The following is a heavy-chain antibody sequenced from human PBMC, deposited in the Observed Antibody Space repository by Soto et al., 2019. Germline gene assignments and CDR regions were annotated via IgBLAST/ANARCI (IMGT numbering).Heavy chain of an antibody. J-gene: IGHJ6*03. CDR2: IYHSGST. V-gene: IGHV4-4*02. CDR1: SGSISSSNW. Sequence: SETLSLTCAVSSGSISSSNWWSWVRQPPGKGLEWIGEIYHSGSTNYNPSLKSRVTISVDKSKNQFSLKLSSVTAADTAVYYCATQVAIRYCSGGSCSRGYYYMDVWGKGTTVTVSS. D-gene: IGHD2-15*01. CDR3: ATQVAIRYCSGGSCSRGYYYMDV.